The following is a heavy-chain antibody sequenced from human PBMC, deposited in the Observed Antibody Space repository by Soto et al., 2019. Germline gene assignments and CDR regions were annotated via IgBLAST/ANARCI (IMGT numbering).Heavy chain of an antibody. CDR1: GCSISSGGYY. V-gene: IGHV4-31*11. Sequence: TLSLTCAVSGCSISSGGYYWSWIRQHPGKGLEWIGYIYYSGSTYYNPSLKSRVTISVDTSKNQFSLKLSSVTAADTAVYYCARDPSWLTPPTNYYYYGMDVWGQGTTVTVSS. D-gene: IGHD5-18*01. CDR2: IYYSGST. CDR3: ARDPSWLTPPTNYYYYGMDV. J-gene: IGHJ6*02.